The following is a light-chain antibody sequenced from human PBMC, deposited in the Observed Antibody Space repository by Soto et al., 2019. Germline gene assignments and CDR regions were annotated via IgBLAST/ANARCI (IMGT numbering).Light chain of an antibody. CDR1: QSVSSN. CDR2: GAS. Sequence: DIVMTQSPATLSVSPGERAALSCRASQSVSSNLAWYQQKPGQARRLLMYGASTRATGIRASFSGSGSGTEFILTISSLQSEDFAVYYCQQYHKWPLTFGGGTKVDI. CDR3: QQYHKWPLT. V-gene: IGKV3-15*01. J-gene: IGKJ4*01.